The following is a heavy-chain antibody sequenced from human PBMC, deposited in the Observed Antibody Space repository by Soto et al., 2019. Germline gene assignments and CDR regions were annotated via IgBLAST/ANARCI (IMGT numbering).Heavy chain of an antibody. J-gene: IGHJ3*01. CDR2: ISGGGDGT. D-gene: IGHD2-21*02. CDR1: RFTFMNYA. Sequence: EVQLLESGGGLVQPGGSLRLSCAASRFTFMNYAMSWVRQAPGKGLEWVSTISGGGDGTYYADSVKGRFTISRDNSRNTVYLQMNSLRADDTAVYYCAKKGLGSLATYCSTGDCHYAFDLWGQGTIVTVSS. V-gene: IGHV3-23*01. CDR3: AKKGLGSLATYCSTGDCHYAFDL.